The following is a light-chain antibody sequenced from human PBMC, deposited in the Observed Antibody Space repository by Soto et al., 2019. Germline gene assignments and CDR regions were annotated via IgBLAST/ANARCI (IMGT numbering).Light chain of an antibody. V-gene: IGLV1-51*02. CDR1: SSNIANNY. CDR2: ENS. Sequence: QSVLTQPPSVSAAPGQKVTISCSGSSSNIANNYVSWYQQLPGTAPKVLIYENSKRPSGIPDRFSGSKSGTSATLGITGLQTGDEADYYCGTWDSSLSAGLFGGGTKVTV. CDR3: GTWDSSLSAGL. J-gene: IGLJ2*01.